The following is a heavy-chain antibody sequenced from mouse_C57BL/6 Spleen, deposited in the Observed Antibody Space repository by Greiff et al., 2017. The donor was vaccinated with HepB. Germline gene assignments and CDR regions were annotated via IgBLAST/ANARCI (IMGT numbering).Heavy chain of an antibody. CDR3: ARNLVYYNYAMDY. J-gene: IGHJ4*01. Sequence: VQLQQSGPGLVAPSQSLSITCTVSGFSLTSYAISWVRQPPGKGLEWLGVIWTGGGTNYNSALKSRLSISKDNSKSQVFLKMNSLQTDDTARYYCARNLVYYNYAMDYWGQGTSVTVSS. CDR1: GFSLTSYA. CDR2: IWTGGGT. V-gene: IGHV2-9-1*01. D-gene: IGHD2-1*01.